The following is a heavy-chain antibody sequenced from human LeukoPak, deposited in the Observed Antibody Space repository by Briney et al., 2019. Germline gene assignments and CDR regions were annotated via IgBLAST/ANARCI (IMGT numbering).Heavy chain of an antibody. J-gene: IGHJ4*02. Sequence: ASVKVSCKTSGYTFISYGFSWVRQAPGQDPEWMGWISAYDGNTNSAQKFQGRVIMTTDTSASTAYMEVRSLRPDDTAVYYCVRDGCGSGKGFFDYWGQGTLVTVSS. CDR3: VRDGCGSGKGFFDY. CDR1: GYTFISYG. V-gene: IGHV1-18*01. CDR2: ISAYDGNT. D-gene: IGHD3-10*01.